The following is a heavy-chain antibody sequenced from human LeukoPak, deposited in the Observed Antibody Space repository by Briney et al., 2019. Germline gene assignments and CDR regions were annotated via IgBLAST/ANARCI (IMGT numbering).Heavy chain of an antibody. CDR2: ISYDGTNK. V-gene: IGHV3-30*04. CDR1: GFIFNSYA. D-gene: IGHD1-26*01. Sequence: GGSLRLSCAASGFIFNSYAMHWVRQAPGKRLEWVAAISYDGTNKYYADSVKGRFTISRDNSKNTLFLQMDSLRAEDTAVYYCARAGRWEGRPHAFDIWGQGTMVTVSS. J-gene: IGHJ3*02. CDR3: ARAGRWEGRPHAFDI.